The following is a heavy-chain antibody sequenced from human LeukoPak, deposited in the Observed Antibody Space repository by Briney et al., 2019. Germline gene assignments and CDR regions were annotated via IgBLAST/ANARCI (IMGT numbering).Heavy chain of an antibody. D-gene: IGHD3-10*01. J-gene: IGHJ5*02. Sequence: SETLSLTCTVSGGSISSYYWSWIRQPPGEGLEWIGYISYSGSTNYNPSLKSRVTISEDTSKNQFSLKLSSVTAADTGVYYCARHYYGSGSHGGYNWFDPWGQGTLVTVSS. CDR2: ISYSGST. V-gene: IGHV4-59*08. CDR3: ARHYYGSGSHGGYNWFDP. CDR1: GGSISSYY.